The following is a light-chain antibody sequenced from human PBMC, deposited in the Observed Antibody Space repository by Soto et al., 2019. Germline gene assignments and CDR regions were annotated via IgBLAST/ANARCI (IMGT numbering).Light chain of an antibody. CDR1: QGISSY. J-gene: IGKJ3*01. CDR2: SAS. V-gene: IGKV1-9*01. Sequence: DVQLTQSKSSLSASVGDRVTITCRASQGISSYLAWYQQKPGKAPKLLIDSASTLQSGVPSRFSGSGSGTEFTLTINSLQPEDFAAYYCQQLNIYPLTFGPGTKVDI. CDR3: QQLNIYPLT.